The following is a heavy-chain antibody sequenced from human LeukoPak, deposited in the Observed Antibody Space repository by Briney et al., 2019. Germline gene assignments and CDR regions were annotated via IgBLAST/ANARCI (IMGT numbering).Heavy chain of an antibody. CDR3: ARVAYDDNSAYRAFDI. CDR1: GFTLSNYW. Sequence: GGSLRLSCVASGFTLSNYWMNWVRQAPGKGLEWVANIKQDGSEMSYVGSVKGRFTISRDNAKNSLFLQMNSLRAEDTAVYYCARVAYDDNSAYRAFDIWGQGTMVTVSS. CDR2: IKQDGSEM. V-gene: IGHV3-7*01. J-gene: IGHJ3*02. D-gene: IGHD3-22*01.